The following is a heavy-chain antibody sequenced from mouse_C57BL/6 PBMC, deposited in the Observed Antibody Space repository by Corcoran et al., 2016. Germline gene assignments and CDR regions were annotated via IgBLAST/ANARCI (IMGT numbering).Heavy chain of an antibody. CDR1: GYSITSGYY. J-gene: IGHJ2*01. CDR2: ISYDGSN. V-gene: IGHV3-6*01. CDR3: ASYSNFDY. D-gene: IGHD2-5*01. Sequence: DVQLQESGLGLVKPSQSLSLTCSVTGYSITSGYYWNWIRQFPGNKLEWMGYISYDGSNNYNPSLKNRISITRDTSKNQFFLKLNSVTTEDTATYYCASYSNFDYWGQGTTLTVSS.